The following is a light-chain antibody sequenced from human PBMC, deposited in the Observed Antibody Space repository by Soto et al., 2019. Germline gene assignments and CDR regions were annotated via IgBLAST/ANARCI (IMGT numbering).Light chain of an antibody. V-gene: IGKV3D-20*01. CDR2: DVS. CDR3: QQYGTSPF. CDR1: QSIGSNY. Sequence: EIVLTQSPATLSLSPGERATLSCGASQSIGSNYLAWYQQKPGLAPRLLIYDVSNRATGIPDRFSGSGSGTALTFTISRLEPEDFAVYDCQQYGTSPFFGQGTKLEIK. J-gene: IGKJ2*01.